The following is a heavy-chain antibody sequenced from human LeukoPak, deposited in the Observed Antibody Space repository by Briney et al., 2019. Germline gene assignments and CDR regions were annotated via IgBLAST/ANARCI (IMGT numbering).Heavy chain of an antibody. J-gene: IGHJ4*02. Sequence: GGSLRLSCAASGFTLSAHYMDWVRQAPGKGLEWVANINRDGSDQYYVDSVKGRFTISRDNAKNSLYLQMNSLRAEDTAVYYCGGGPGYWGQGTLVTVSS. CDR3: GGGPGY. D-gene: IGHD2-15*01. V-gene: IGHV3-7*01. CDR1: GFTLSAHY. CDR2: INRDGSDQ.